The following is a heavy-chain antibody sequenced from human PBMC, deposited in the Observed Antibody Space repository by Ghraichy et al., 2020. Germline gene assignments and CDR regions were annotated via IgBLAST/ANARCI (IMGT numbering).Heavy chain of an antibody. V-gene: IGHV3-74*01. CDR3: VRSYKNGLRHFDY. D-gene: IGHD1-1*01. Sequence: LSLTCAASGFSFTDYWMHWVRQTPGRGLEWVSHLNIDGTTVNYADSVKGRFTISRDNAKNTMYLQMISLTVEDTAVFYCVRSYKNGLRHFDYWGQGTLVTAS. CDR2: LNIDGTTV. J-gene: IGHJ4*02. CDR1: GFSFTDYW.